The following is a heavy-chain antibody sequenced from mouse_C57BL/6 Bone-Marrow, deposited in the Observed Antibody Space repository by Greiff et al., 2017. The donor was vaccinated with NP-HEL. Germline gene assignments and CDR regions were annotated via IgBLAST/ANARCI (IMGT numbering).Heavy chain of an antibody. J-gene: IGHJ3*01. Sequence: EVKVVESGGGLVKPGGSLKLSCAASGFTFSSYAMSWVRQTPEKRLEWVATISDGGSYTYYPDNVKGRFTISRDNAKNNLYLQMSHLKSEDTAMYYCARDTGLGRTWFAYWGQGTLVTVSA. D-gene: IGHD4-1*01. V-gene: IGHV5-4*01. CDR3: ARDTGLGRTWFAY. CDR1: GFTFSSYA. CDR2: ISDGGSYT.